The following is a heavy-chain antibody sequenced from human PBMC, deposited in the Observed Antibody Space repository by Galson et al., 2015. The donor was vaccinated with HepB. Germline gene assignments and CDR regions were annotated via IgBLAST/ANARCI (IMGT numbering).Heavy chain of an antibody. Sequence: ETLSLTCTVSGGSISSYYWSWIRQPPGKGLEWIGYIYYSGSTNYNPSLKSRVTISVDTSKNQFSLKLSSVTAADTAVYYCASTELGIKVRSLDYWGQGTLVTVSS. CDR2: IYYSGST. D-gene: IGHD7-27*01. V-gene: IGHV4-59*01. CDR3: ASTELGIKVRSLDY. J-gene: IGHJ4*02. CDR1: GGSISSYY.